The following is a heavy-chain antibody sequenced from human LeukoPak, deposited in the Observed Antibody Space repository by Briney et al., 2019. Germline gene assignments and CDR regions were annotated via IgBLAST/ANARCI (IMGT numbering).Heavy chain of an antibody. CDR3: ARDHWYDILSFDY. J-gene: IGHJ4*02. CDR2: TYFRSKWYY. CDR1: GDSVSSKTAT. Sequence: SQTLSLTCAISGDSVSSKTATWNWIRQSPSQGLEWLGRTYFRSKWYYDYAMSVKGRVTINPDTSKNHFSLHLDSVTPEDTAVYYCARDHWYDILSFDYWGQGTLVTVSS. D-gene: IGHD3-9*01. V-gene: IGHV6-1*01.